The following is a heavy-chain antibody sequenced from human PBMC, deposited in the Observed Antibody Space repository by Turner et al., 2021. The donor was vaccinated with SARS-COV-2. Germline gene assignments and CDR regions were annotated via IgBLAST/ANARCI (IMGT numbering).Heavy chain of an antibody. J-gene: IGHJ4*02. V-gene: IGHV4-34*02. Sequence: QVQLQQRGARLLKPSETLSLTCAVYGGSLSGYYWTWIRQPPKKGLEWSGENHPSGTNNHNPSLKGCITMSEVTTKNQFYLNVSAVSDTDTAVYYCVKWEYSRKAVVLWGQGTLVTVSS. CDR3: VKWEYSRKAVVL. CDR1: GGSLSGYY. D-gene: IGHD1-26*01. CDR2: NHPSGTN.